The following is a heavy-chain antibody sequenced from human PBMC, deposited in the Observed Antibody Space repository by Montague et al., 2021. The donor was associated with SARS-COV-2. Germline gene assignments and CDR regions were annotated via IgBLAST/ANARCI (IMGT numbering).Heavy chain of an antibody. CDR1: GFTFSDYY. J-gene: IGHJ3*02. D-gene: IGHD5-18*01. CDR3: ARVRHSYGYLSAFDS. Sequence: SLRLSCAASGFTFSDYYMSWIRQAPGKGLEWVSYISSSGSTIYYADSVKGRFTISRDNAKTSLYLQMNSLRAEDTAVSYCARVRHSYGYLSAFDSWGQGTMVTVSS. V-gene: IGHV3-11*01. CDR2: ISSSGSTI.